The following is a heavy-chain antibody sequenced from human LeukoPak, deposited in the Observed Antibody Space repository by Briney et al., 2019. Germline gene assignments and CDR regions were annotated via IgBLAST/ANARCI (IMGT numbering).Heavy chain of an antibody. CDR2: IRYDGSNK. V-gene: IGHV3-30*02. CDR1: GFTFSSYG. CDR3: AKVFSTASYYYYYMDV. J-gene: IGHJ6*03. Sequence: GGSLRLSCGASGFTFSSYGMHWVRQAPGKGLEGVAFIRYDGSNKYYADSVKGRFTISRDNSKTTLYLQMNSLRAKDTAVYYCAKVFSTASYYYYYMDVWGKGTTVTVSS. D-gene: IGHD4-11*01.